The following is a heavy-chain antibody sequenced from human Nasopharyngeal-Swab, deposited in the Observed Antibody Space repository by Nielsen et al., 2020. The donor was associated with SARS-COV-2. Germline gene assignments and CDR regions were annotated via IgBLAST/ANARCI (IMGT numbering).Heavy chain of an antibody. V-gene: IGHV3-21*01. J-gene: IGHJ4*02. CDR2: ISSRSGYI. D-gene: IGHD3-22*01. CDR3: ARTRYYDSSGYYPDY. Sequence: GESLKISCAASGFTFSSYSMNWVRQAPGKGLEWVSSISSRSGYIYYADSVEGRFTISRDNAKNSLYLQMHSLGAEDTAVYYCARTRYYDSSGYYPDYWGQGTLVTVSS. CDR1: GFTFSSYS.